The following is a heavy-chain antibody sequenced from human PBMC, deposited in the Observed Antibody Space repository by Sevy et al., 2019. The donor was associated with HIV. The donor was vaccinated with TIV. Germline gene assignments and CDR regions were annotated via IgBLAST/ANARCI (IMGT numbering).Heavy chain of an antibody. CDR1: GFTFSSYG. CDR2: ISYDGSNK. Sequence: GGSLRLSCAASGFTFSSYGMYWVRQAPGKGLEWVAVISYDGSNKYYIDSVKGRFTISRDNSKNTLYVQMNSLRAEDTAVYYCAKVRTLYNWNDPADYWGQGTLVTVSS. V-gene: IGHV3-30*18. CDR3: AKVRTLYNWNDPADY. J-gene: IGHJ4*02. D-gene: IGHD1-20*01.